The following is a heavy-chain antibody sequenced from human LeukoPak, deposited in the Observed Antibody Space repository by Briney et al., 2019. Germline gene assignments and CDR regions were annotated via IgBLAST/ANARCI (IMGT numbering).Heavy chain of an antibody. J-gene: IGHJ6*03. CDR2: ISYDGSNK. Sequence: PGRSLRLSCAASGFTFSSYAMHWVRQAPGKGLEWVAVISYDGSNKYYADSVKGRFTISRDNAKNSLYLQMNSLRGEDTAVYYCARGAAAGRYDYYYMDVWGKGTTVTVSS. CDR1: GFTFSSYA. CDR3: ARGAAAGRYDYYYMDV. V-gene: IGHV3-30*07. D-gene: IGHD6-13*01.